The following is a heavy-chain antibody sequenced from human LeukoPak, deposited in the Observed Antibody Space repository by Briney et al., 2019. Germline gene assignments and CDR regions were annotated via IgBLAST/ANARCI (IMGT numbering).Heavy chain of an antibody. CDR3: ARDLHSNYVFDP. CDR2: IIPIFGTA. CDR1: GGTFSSYT. J-gene: IGHJ5*02. V-gene: IGHV1-69*13. D-gene: IGHD4-11*01. Sequence: SVKVSCKASGGTFSSYTISWVRQAPGQGLEWMGGIIPIFGTANYAQKFQGRVTITADESTSTAYMELSSLRSEDTAVYYCARDLHSNYVFDPWGQGTLVTVSS.